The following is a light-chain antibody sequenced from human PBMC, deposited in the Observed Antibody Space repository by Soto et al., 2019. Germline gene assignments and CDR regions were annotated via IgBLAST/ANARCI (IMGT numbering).Light chain of an antibody. CDR3: SSYTTISTLEV. CDR1: SSDVGGYNY. J-gene: IGLJ3*02. V-gene: IGLV2-14*01. Sequence: QSALTQPASVSGSPGQSITISCTGTSSDVGGYNYFSWYQQHPGKAPKLMIYAVSNRPSGVSNRFSGSKSGNTASLTISGLQAEDEADYYCSSYTTISTLEVFGGGTKLTVL. CDR2: AVS.